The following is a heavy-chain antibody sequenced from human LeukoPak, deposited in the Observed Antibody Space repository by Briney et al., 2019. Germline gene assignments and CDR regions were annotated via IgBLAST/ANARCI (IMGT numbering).Heavy chain of an antibody. CDR1: GGSISSYY. Sequence: PSETLSLTCTVSGGSISSYYWSWIRQPPGKGLEWIGYIHYSGSTNHNPSLKSRVTISVDMSKNQFSLKLNSVSATDTAVYYCARDRGFGESYPGMTYFDYWGQGTLVTVSS. CDR2: IHYSGST. V-gene: IGHV4-59*12. D-gene: IGHD3-10*01. CDR3: ARDRGFGESYPGMTYFDY. J-gene: IGHJ4*02.